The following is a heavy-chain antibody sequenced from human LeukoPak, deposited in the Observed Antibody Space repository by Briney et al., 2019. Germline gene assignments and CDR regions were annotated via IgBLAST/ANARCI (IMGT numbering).Heavy chain of an antibody. D-gene: IGHD3-10*01. V-gene: IGHV4-34*08. CDR1: GGTFSTYY. CDR3: AGYYYGTENYHNHPNFDY. J-gene: IGHJ4*02. Sequence: SETLSLTCAVYGGTFSTYYWSWIRQPPGKGLEWIGEINHSGSTTYNPSLESRVTISIDTSKNQFSLKLSSVTAADTAVYYCAGYYYGTENYHNHPNFDYWGQGTLVTVSS. CDR2: INHSGST.